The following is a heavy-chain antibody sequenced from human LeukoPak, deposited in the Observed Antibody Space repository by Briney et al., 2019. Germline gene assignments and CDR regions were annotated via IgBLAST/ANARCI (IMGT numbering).Heavy chain of an antibody. V-gene: IGHV1-69*13. J-gene: IGHJ4*02. CDR2: IIPIFGTA. CDR1: RGASRTYA. CDR3: ARLVMPSGDYVVAYY. Sequence: SVRVSSKDPRGASRTYALSWVREAPGQGLEWMGGIIPIFGTANYAQKFQGRVTITADESTSTAYMELSSLRSEDTAVYYCARLVMPSGDYVVAYYWGQGTLVTVSS. D-gene: IGHD2-2*01.